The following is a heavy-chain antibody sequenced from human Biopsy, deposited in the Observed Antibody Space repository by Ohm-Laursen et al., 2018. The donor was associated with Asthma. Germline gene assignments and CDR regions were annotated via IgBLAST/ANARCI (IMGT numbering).Heavy chain of an antibody. D-gene: IGHD4-17*01. J-gene: IGHJ1*01. CDR2: ISYDGSDK. V-gene: IGHV3-30*18. Sequence: SLRLSCAASGFTFSSFGIHWVRQAPGKGLEWVAVISYDGSDKYYADSVKGRFTISRDNFKNTLYLQMNSLRAEDTAVYYCAKGHGDYVFPYFQHWGQGTLVTVSS. CDR3: AKGHGDYVFPYFQH. CDR1: GFTFSSFG.